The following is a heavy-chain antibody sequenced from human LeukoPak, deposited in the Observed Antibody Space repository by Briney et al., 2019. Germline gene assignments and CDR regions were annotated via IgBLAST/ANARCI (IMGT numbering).Heavy chain of an antibody. J-gene: IGHJ4*02. D-gene: IGHD3-22*01. CDR1: GGSVSSGSYH. Sequence: PPETLCLTCTVSGGSVSSGSYHWSWIRQPPGKGLEWIGYIFYAGSTKYNPSLKSRVSIVVDKSKNQFSLKLRSVTAADTAVYYCARVRTHADNDGGYYYDSSGSYCGYFDYWGQGTLVTVSS. V-gene: IGHV4-61*01. CDR3: ARVRTHADNDGGYYYDSSGSYCGYFDY. CDR2: IFYAGST.